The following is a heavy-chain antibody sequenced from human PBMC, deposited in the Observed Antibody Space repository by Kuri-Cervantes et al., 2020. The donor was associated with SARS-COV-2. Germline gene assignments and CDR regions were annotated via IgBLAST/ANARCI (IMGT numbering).Heavy chain of an antibody. CDR3: ARDGRSVAGPGVDY. CDR1: MSSSVSY. J-gene: IGHJ4*02. V-gene: IGHV4-39*07. CDR2: IYYSGST. D-gene: IGHD6-19*01. Sequence: SETLSLTCSGSMSSSVSYGAWIRQLPGKGLEWIGTIYYSGSTNYNPSLKSRVTISVDTSKNQFSLKLSSVTAADTAVYYCARDGRSVAGPGVDYWGQGTLVTVSS.